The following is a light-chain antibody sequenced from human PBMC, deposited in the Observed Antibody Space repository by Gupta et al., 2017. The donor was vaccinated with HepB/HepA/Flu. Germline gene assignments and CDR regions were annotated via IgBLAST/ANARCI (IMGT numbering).Light chain of an antibody. V-gene: IGKV3-20*01. CDR1: QSVNDY. Sequence: EFVLTQSPDTLSLSPGERATLSCRASQSVNDYLAWYQQKPGQAPRLLIYGASSRATGIPDRFSGSGSGTDFTLTISRLEPEDFAVYYCQQYGSSPATFGQGTRLEI. J-gene: IGKJ5*01. CDR3: QQYGSSPAT. CDR2: GAS.